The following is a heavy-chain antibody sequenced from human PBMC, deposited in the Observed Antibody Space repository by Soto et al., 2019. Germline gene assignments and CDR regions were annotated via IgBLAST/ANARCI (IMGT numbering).Heavy chain of an antibody. J-gene: IGHJ4*02. CDR2: ISPYNDNT. D-gene: IGHD3-10*01. CDR1: GYTFITYG. CDR3: ARGAGRSPCNY. V-gene: IGHV1-18*04. Sequence: QIQLVQSGAAVKKPGASVKVSCKTSGYTFITYGITWVRQAPGQGLEWMGWISPYNDNTNYAQNLQDRVTMTTDTYTTTVYTELRSLNSDDTAVYYCARGAGRSPCNYWGQGTLVTVSS.